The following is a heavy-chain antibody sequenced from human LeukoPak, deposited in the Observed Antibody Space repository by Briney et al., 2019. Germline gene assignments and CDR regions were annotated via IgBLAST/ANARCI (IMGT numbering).Heavy chain of an antibody. V-gene: IGHV4-34*01. CDR1: GGSFSGYY. J-gene: IGHJ4*02. CDR3: ARSRGYFDY. D-gene: IGHD3-10*01. CDR2: INHSGST. Sequence: SETLSLTCAVYGGSFSGYYWSWIRQPPGKGLEWIGEINHSGSTNYNPSLKSRVTISVDTSKNQFSLKLSSVTAEDTAVYYCARSRGYFDYWGQGTLVTVSS.